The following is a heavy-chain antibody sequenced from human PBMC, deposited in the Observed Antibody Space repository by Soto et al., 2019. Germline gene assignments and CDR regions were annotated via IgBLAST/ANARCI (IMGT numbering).Heavy chain of an antibody. V-gene: IGHV3-33*01. CDR2: IWHDGSNI. CDR1: GFTFSNYG. D-gene: IGHD2-2*01. Sequence: QVQLVEFGGGVVQPGRSLRLSCAASGFTFSNYGMHWVRQAPGKGLEWVAVIWHDGSNIYYGDSVKGRFTISRDNSKNTMYLQMNGLRAEDTAVYYCARGELPDIVLMPAANYGMDVWGQGTTVTVSS. J-gene: IGHJ6*02. CDR3: ARGELPDIVLMPAANYGMDV.